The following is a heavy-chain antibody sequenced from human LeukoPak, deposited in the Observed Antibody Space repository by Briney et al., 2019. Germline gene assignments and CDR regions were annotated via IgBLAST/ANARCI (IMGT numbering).Heavy chain of an antibody. J-gene: IGHJ5*02. D-gene: IGHD6-19*01. CDR3: VKVGGGGGWYWSP. CDR2: ISDSGDDR. Sequence: GGSLRLSCTGSRFTFSNYVMSWVRQAPEKRLEGVSGISDSGDDRDYADAVKGRFTISRDKSKNMMFLQMNILRVEDTAVYYCVKVGGGGGWYWSPWGQGTLVTVSS. V-gene: IGHV3-23*01. CDR1: RFTFSNYV.